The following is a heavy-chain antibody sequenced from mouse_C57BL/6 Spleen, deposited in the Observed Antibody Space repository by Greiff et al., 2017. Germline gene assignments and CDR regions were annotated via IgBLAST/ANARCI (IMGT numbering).Heavy chain of an antibody. CDR2: IDPSDSYT. CDR3: LYYGSTTGYYFDY. Sequence: QVQLKQPGAELVRPGTSVKLSCKASGYTFTSYWMHWVKQRPGQGLEWIGVIDPSDSYTNYNQKFKGKATLTVDTSSSTAYMQLSSLTSEDSAVYYCLYYGSTTGYYFDYWGQGTTLTVSS. V-gene: IGHV1-59*01. J-gene: IGHJ2*01. CDR1: GYTFTSYW. D-gene: IGHD1-1*01.